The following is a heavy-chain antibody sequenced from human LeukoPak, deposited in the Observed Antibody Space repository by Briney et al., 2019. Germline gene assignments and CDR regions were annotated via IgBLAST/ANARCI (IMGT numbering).Heavy chain of an antibody. Sequence: GGSLRLSCGASGFSFSSYSMNWVRQAPAKGREGVSSISSSSSYIYYADSLKGRFTISRDNAKNSLYLQMNSLRAEDSAVYYCARLGLSAVAIFLIDYWGQGTLVPVSS. CDR1: GFSFSSYS. CDR3: ARLGLSAVAIFLIDY. CDR2: ISSSSSYI. D-gene: IGHD6-19*01. J-gene: IGHJ4*02. V-gene: IGHV3-21*01.